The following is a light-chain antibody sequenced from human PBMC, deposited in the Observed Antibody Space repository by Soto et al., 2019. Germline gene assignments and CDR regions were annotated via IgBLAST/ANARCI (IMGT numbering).Light chain of an antibody. V-gene: IGLV2-14*01. CDR3: NSYTNNNTFV. Sequence: QSVLTQPASVSGSPGQSFNISCTGTSSDVGGYNYVSWFQQHPGKAPKLMIYEVSNRPSGVSNRFSGSRSGNTASLTISGLQSEDEAEYYCNSYTNNNTFVFGTGTKLTVL. CDR2: EVS. CDR1: SSDVGGYNY. J-gene: IGLJ1*01.